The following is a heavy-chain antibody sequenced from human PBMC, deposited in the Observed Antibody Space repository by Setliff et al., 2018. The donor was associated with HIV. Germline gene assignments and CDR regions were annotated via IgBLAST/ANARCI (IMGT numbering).Heavy chain of an antibody. V-gene: IGHV3-21*01. Sequence: PGGSLRLSCAASGFTFSSYSLNWVRQAPGKGLEWVSSISSGSSYTYYTDSVKGRFTISRDNAKNSLYLQMNSLRAEDTAVYYCARGNMVRGVIIRDYFDYWGQGTLVTVSS. D-gene: IGHD3-10*01. J-gene: IGHJ4*02. CDR3: ARGNMVRGVIIRDYFDY. CDR1: GFTFSSYS. CDR2: ISSGSSYT.